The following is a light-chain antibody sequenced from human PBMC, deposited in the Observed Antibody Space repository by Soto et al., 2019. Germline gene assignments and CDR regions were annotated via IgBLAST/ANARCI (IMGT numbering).Light chain of an antibody. J-gene: IGLJ1*01. CDR1: SSVVGTYIL. V-gene: IGLV2-23*02. Sequence: QSVLTQPASVSGSPGQSITISCTGTSSVVGTYILVSWYQQHPGNAPQLMIYEVNKRPSGVSDRFSGSKSGHTASLTISGLQAEDEADYYCCAYAGSHNYVLVNGTKVTV. CDR2: EVN. CDR3: CAYAGSHNYV.